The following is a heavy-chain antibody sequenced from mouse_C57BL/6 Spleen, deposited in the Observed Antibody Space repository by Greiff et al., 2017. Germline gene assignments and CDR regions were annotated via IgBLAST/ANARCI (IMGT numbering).Heavy chain of an antibody. CDR1: GFTFSDYG. J-gene: IGHJ4*01. CDR2: ISSGSSTI. Sequence: EVHLVESGGGLVKPGGSLKLSCAASGFTFSDYGMHWVRQAPEKGLEWVAYISSGSSTIYYADTVKGRFTISRDNAKNTLFLQMTSLRSEDTAMYYCARPRYYGHAMDYWGQGTSVTVSS. V-gene: IGHV5-17*01. D-gene: IGHD1-1*01. CDR3: ARPRYYGHAMDY.